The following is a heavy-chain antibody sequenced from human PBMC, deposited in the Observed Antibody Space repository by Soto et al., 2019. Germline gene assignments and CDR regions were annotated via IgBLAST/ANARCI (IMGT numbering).Heavy chain of an antibody. CDR2: ISAYNGNT. CDR1: GYTFTSYG. J-gene: IGHJ4*02. V-gene: IGHV1-18*04. D-gene: IGHD2-2*02. CDR3: ARVERYCSSTSCYRGLEVVDY. Sequence: GASVKVSCKASGYTFTSYGIRWVRQAPGQGLEWMGWISAYNGNTNYAQKLQGRVTMTTDTSTSTAYMELRSLRSDDTAVYYCARVERYCSSTSCYRGLEVVDYWGQGTLVTVSS.